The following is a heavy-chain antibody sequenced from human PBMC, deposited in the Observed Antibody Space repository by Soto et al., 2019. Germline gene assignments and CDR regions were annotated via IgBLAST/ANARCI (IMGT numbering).Heavy chain of an antibody. V-gene: IGHV1-8*01. CDR2: MNPDSGHT. CDR3: ARIGDSHWKYGMDV. Sequence: QVQLVQSGAEVRKPGASVKVSCRASGYTFTSSDINWVRQATGQGPEWMGWMNPDSGHTGYAQKFQGRVTMTRDTSISTANMERSSLSSEDTAVYYCARIGDSHWKYGMDVWGQGTTVTVSS. D-gene: IGHD4-17*01. J-gene: IGHJ6*02. CDR1: GYTFTSSD.